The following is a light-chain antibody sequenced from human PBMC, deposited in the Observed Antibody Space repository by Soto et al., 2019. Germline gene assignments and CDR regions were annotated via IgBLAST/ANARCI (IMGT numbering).Light chain of an antibody. CDR1: GRDIGAYNY. CDR3: SSYTSSSTYV. V-gene: IGLV2-14*01. Sequence: QSVLTQPASVSGSPGQSITISCTGSGRDIGAYNYVSWFQQHPGKAPKLIIYGVKHRPSGVSNRFSASKSAFTASLTISGLQAEDEADYYCSSYTSSSTYVFGTGTKVTVL. J-gene: IGLJ1*01. CDR2: GVK.